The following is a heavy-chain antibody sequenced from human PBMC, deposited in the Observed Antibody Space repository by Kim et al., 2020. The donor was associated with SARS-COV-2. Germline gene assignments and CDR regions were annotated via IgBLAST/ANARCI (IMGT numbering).Heavy chain of an antibody. CDR2: IKSKTDGGTT. CDR3: TTDDPAHYYYYGMDV. J-gene: IGHJ6*02. CDR1: GFTFSNAW. Sequence: GGSLRLSCAASGFTFSNAWMSWVRQAPGKGLEWVGRIKSKTDGGTTDYAAPVKGRFTISRDDSKNTLYLQMNSLKTEDTAVYYCTTDDPAHYYYYGMDVWGQGTTVTVSS. V-gene: IGHV3-15*01.